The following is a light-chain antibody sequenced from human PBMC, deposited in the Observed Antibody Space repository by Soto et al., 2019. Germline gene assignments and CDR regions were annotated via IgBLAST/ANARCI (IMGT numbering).Light chain of an antibody. CDR2: DAS. CDR3: QQRSNWPPPYT. V-gene: IGKV3-11*01. Sequence: EIVLTQSPATLSLSPGERATLSCRASKSVSSYLAWYQQKPGQAPRLLIYDASNRATGIPARFSGSGSGTDFTLTISSLEPEDFAVYYCQQRSNWPPPYTFGQGTKLEIK. J-gene: IGKJ2*01. CDR1: KSVSSY.